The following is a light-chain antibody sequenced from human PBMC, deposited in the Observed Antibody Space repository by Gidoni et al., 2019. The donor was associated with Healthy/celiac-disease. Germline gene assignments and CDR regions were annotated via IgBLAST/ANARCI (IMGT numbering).Light chain of an antibody. Sequence: DIQMTQSPSSLSASVGDRVTITCRASQSISSYLNWYQQKPGKAPKLLIYAASSLQSVVPSRFSGSGSGTYFTLTISSLQPEDFATYYFQQSYITPITFXQXTRLEIK. CDR3: QQSYITPIT. CDR1: QSISSY. V-gene: IGKV1-39*01. J-gene: IGKJ5*01. CDR2: AAS.